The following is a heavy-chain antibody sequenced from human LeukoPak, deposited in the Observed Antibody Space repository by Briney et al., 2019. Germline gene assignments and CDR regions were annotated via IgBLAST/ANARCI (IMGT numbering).Heavy chain of an antibody. J-gene: IGHJ5*01. CDR3: ARDHDYVWGSYRFWFDF. V-gene: IGHV4-38-2*02. CDR1: GYSISSGYY. Sequence: SETLSLTCTVSGYSISSGYYWGWIRQPPGKGLEWIGSIYHSGTTYYNPSLKSRVTISVDTSKNQFSLKLNSVTAADTAVYYCARDHDYVWGSYRFWFDFWGQGTLVTVSS. D-gene: IGHD3-16*02. CDR2: IYHSGTT.